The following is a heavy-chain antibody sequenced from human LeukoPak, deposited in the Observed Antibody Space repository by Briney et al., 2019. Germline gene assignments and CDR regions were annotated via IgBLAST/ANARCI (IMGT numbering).Heavy chain of an antibody. D-gene: IGHD1-14*01. CDR3: GRGAKQMLFNRNKGEFET. V-gene: IGHV3-30*19. J-gene: IGHJ5*02. CDR1: GFTFSNYG. Sequence: GGSLRLSCAASGFTFSNYGMHWVRQAPGKGLEWVALISYDGSNKYYADSVKGRFTISRDNSKNTLHLQMNSLRAEDTAIYYCGRGAKQMLFNRNKGEFETWGQGTLVTVSS. CDR2: ISYDGSNK.